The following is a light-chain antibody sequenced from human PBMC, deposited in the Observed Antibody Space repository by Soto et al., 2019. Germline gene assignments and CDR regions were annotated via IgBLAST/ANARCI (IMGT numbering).Light chain of an antibody. J-gene: IGKJ5*01. CDR1: QSVSNNY. CDR3: QKYNNWPLT. V-gene: IGKV3-20*01. CDR2: GAS. Sequence: ELVCPQSKGTLSLCPVERAHLFCSASQSVSNNYLAWYKQKPGQATRLLIYGASNRATGIPDRFSGSGSGKDFTITISRLENEDFEVYYCQKYNNWPLTVGPGTRLEIK.